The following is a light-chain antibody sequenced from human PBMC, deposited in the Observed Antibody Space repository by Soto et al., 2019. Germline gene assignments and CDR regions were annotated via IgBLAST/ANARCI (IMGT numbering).Light chain of an antibody. CDR2: GAS. CDR1: QSVSSSY. J-gene: IGKJ1*01. Sequence: EIVLTQSPGTLSLSPGERATLSCRASQSVSSSYLAWYQQKPGQAPRLLIYGASRRATCIPDRFSGSGSGTDFTLTSRRLEPEDFAVYYCQQYGSSPGTFGQGTKVEIK. CDR3: QQYGSSPGT. V-gene: IGKV3-20*01.